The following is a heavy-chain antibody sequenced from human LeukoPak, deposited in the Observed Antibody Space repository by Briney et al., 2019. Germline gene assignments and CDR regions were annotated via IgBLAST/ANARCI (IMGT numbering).Heavy chain of an antibody. Sequence: ASVKVSCKASGYTFTSYGISWVRQAPGQGLEWMGWISAYNGNTNYAQKLQGRVTMTTDTSTSTAYMELRSLRSDDTAVYYCARVGGHYDYVWGSYNYWGQGTLVTVSS. CDR2: ISAYNGNT. D-gene: IGHD3-16*01. CDR3: ARVGGHYDYVWGSYNY. V-gene: IGHV1-18*01. J-gene: IGHJ4*02. CDR1: GYTFTSYG.